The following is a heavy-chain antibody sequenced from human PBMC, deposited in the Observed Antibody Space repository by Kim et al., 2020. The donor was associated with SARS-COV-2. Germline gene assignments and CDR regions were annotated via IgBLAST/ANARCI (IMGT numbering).Heavy chain of an antibody. V-gene: IGHV3-33*06. J-gene: IGHJ6*02. CDR3: AKGYSSGWYYYYGMDV. Sequence: SVKGRFTISRDNSKNTLYLQMNSLRAEDTAVYYCAKGYSSGWYYYYGMDVWGQGTTVTVSS. D-gene: IGHD6-19*01.